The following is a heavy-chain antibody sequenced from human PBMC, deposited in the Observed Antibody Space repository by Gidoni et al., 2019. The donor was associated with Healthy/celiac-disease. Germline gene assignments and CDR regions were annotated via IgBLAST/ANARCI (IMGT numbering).Heavy chain of an antibody. J-gene: IGHJ4*02. CDR3: ARDQSLCCGDYNILSY. CDR1: GFTFSDYY. D-gene: IGHD4-17*01. CDR2: ISSSSSYT. Sequence: QVQLVESGGVLVKHGGSLRLSGAASGFTFSDYYMSWIRQVPGKGLEWVSYISSSSSYTNYADSVKGRFTISRDNAKHSLYLQMNSLRAEDTAVYYCARDQSLCCGDYNILSYWGQGTLVTVSS. V-gene: IGHV3-11*06.